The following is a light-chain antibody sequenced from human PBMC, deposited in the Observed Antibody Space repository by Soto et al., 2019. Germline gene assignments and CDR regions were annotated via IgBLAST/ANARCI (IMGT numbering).Light chain of an antibody. J-gene: IGKJ1*01. V-gene: IGKV3-20*01. CDR3: QQCGSSQGT. CDR1: QSVSSSY. CDR2: GAS. Sequence: EIVLTQSPGTLSLSPGERATLSCRASQSVSSSYLAWYQQKPGQAPRLLIYGASSRATGIPDRFSGSGSGTDFTLTISRLEPDDLAVYYCQQCGSSQGTFGHGTKVEIK.